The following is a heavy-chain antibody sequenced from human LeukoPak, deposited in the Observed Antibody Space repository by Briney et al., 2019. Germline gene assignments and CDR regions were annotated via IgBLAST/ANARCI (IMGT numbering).Heavy chain of an antibody. CDR1: GDSVSSNSAA. Sequence: SQTLSLTCAISGDSVSSNSAAWNWIRQSPSRGLEWLGRTYYRSKWYNDYAVSVKSRITINPDTSKNQFSLQLNSVTPEDTAVYYCARDSLELRTGKYYYYMDVWGKGTTVTVSS. J-gene: IGHJ6*03. CDR2: TYYRSKWYN. V-gene: IGHV6-1*01. CDR3: ARDSLELRTGKYYYYMDV. D-gene: IGHD1-7*01.